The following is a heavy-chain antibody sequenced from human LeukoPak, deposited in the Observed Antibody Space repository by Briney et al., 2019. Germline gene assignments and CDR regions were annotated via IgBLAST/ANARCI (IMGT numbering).Heavy chain of an antibody. D-gene: IGHD4-11*01. V-gene: IGHV3-23*01. J-gene: IGHJ4*02. CDR2: ISGSGGST. Sequence: GSLRPPWSASGFTFSSYAMGWVRQAPGKGLGGVSAISGSGGSTYYADSVKGRFTISRDNSKNTLYLQMNSLRAEDTAVYYCAKSRDDYSNYGATYYWGQGTLVTVSS. CDR3: AKSRDDYSNYGATYY. CDR1: GFTFSSYA.